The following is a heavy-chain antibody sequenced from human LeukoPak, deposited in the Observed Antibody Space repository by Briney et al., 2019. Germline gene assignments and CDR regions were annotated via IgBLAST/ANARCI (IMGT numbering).Heavy chain of an antibody. D-gene: IGHD3-16*01. J-gene: IGHJ4*02. Sequence: GGSLRLSCAVSGFTVSSNYMSWVRQAPGMGLVWVSRINSDGSRRDYADSVKGRFTISRDNAKNTLYLQMNSLRAEDTAVYYCARASGDGGSYWGYWGQGTLVTVPS. CDR2: INSDGSRR. CDR1: GFTVSSNY. CDR3: ARASGDGGSYWGY. V-gene: IGHV3-74*01.